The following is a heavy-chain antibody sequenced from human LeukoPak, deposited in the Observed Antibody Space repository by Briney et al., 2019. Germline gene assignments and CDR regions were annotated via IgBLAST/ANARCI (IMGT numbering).Heavy chain of an antibody. D-gene: IGHD3-22*01. V-gene: IGHV3-66*01. J-gene: IGHJ4*02. Sequence: TGGSLRLSCAASGFTVSSNYMSWVRQAPGKGLEWVSVIYSGGNTYYADSVKGRFTISRDNSKNTLYLQMNSLRAEDTAVYYCARILHYYDSSGYYDYWGQGTLVTVSS. CDR3: ARILHYYDSSGYYDY. CDR2: IYSGGNT. CDR1: GFTVSSNY.